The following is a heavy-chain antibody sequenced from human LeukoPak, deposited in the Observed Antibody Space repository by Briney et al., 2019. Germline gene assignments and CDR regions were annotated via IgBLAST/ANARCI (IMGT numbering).Heavy chain of an antibody. CDR2: IRYDGSNK. CDR3: TKDLYYDILTGPFDY. Sequence: GGSLRLSCAASGFTFSSYGMHWVRQAPGKGLEWVAFIRYDGSNKYYADSVKGRFTISRDNSKNTLYLQMNSLRAEDTAVYYCTKDLYYDILTGPFDYWGQGTLVTVSS. J-gene: IGHJ4*02. CDR1: GFTFSSYG. D-gene: IGHD3-9*01. V-gene: IGHV3-30*02.